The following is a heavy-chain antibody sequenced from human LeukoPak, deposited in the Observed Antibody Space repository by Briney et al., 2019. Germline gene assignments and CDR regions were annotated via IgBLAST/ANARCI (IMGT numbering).Heavy chain of an antibody. V-gene: IGHV3-21*01. J-gene: IGHJ6*03. Sequence: GGSLRLSCAAYGFTFSSYSMNWVRQAPGKGLEWVSFISTSSSYIYYADSVKGRFTISRDNSKNTLYLQMNSLRAEDTAVYYCAKDKQLRHQTYYYYMDVWGKGTTVTISS. CDR1: GFTFSSYS. D-gene: IGHD5-24*01. CDR2: ISTSSSYI. CDR3: AKDKQLRHQTYYYYMDV.